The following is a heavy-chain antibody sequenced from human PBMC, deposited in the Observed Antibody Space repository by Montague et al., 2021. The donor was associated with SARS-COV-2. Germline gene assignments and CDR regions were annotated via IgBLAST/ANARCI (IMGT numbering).Heavy chain of an antibody. Sequence: SETLSLTCTVSGVSINEYFWTWIRQTPGKGLEWIGYIFFNRGPIHNASLKNRVTISVDTSKNQFSLKLSSVTAADTAVYYCATQPCTNGVCGNWFDPWGQGTRVTVSS. V-gene: IGHV4-59*01. J-gene: IGHJ5*02. CDR1: GVSINEYF. D-gene: IGHD2-8*01. CDR2: IFFNRGP. CDR3: ATQPCTNGVCGNWFDP.